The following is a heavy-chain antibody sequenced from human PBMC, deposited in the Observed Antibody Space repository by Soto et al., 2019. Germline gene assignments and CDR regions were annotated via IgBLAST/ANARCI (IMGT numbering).Heavy chain of an antibody. CDR1: GDSVSSGSYY. J-gene: IGHJ4*02. CDR3: ARVALSIAAAGYDY. D-gene: IGHD6-13*01. CDR2: IYYSGST. V-gene: IGHV4-61*01. Sequence: SETLSLTCTVSGDSVSSGSYYWSWIRQPPGKGLEWIGYIYYSGSTNYNPSLKSRVTISVDTSKNQFSLKLSSVTAADTAVYYCARVALSIAAAGYDYWGQGTLVTVSS.